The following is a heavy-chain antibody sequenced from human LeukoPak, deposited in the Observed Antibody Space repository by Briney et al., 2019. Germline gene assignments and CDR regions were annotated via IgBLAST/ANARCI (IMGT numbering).Heavy chain of an antibody. Sequence: GGSLRLSCAASGFTFSSYAMSWVRQAPGKGLEGVSAISGSGGSTYYADSVKGRFTISRDNSKNTLYLQMNSLRAEDTAVYYCAKDPGAPLCSGGSCYSGFDYWGQGTLVTVSS. CDR2: ISGSGGST. CDR3: AKDPGAPLCSGGSCYSGFDY. V-gene: IGHV3-23*01. D-gene: IGHD2-15*01. CDR1: GFTFSSYA. J-gene: IGHJ4*02.